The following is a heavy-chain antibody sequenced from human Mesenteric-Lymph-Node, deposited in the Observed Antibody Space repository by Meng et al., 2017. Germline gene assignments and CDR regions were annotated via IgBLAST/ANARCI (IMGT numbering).Heavy chain of an antibody. V-gene: IGHV1-69*12. Sequence: VHVGQLGPRWKSPWSSGKFSCKASGGSFSSYASVWVRQAPGQGLEWMGGIIPIFGTANYAQKFQGRVTITADESTSTAYMELSSLRSEDTAVYYCARAPYYDFWSGYPFDYWGQGTLVTVSS. CDR3: ARAPYYDFWSGYPFDY. CDR2: IIPIFGTA. J-gene: IGHJ4*02. D-gene: IGHD3-3*01. CDR1: GGSFSSYA.